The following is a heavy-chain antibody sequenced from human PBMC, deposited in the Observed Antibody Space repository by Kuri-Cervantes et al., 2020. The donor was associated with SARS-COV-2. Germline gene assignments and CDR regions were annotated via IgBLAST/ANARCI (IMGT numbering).Heavy chain of an antibody. CDR2: IYYSGST. Sequence: SETLSLTCTVSGGSISSSSYYWGWIRQPPGKGLEWIGSIYYSGSTYYNPSLKSRVTISVDTSKNQFSLKLSSVTAADTAVYYCVSFYGDSRRGGFDPWGQGTLVTVSS. V-gene: IGHV4-39*07. J-gene: IGHJ5*02. CDR1: GGSISSSSYY. CDR3: VSFYGDSRRGGFDP. D-gene: IGHD4-17*01.